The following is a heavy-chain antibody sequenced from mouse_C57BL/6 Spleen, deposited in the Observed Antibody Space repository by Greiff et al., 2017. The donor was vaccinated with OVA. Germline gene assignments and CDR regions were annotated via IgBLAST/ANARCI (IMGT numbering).Heavy chain of an antibody. CDR1: GFTFSSYA. CDR3: ARGRGDSNYYFDY. Sequence: EVMLVESGGGLVKPGGSLKLSCAASGFTFSSYAMSWVRQTPEKRLEWVATISDGGSYTYYPDNVKGRFTISRDNAKNNLYLQMSHLKSEDTAMYYCARGRGDSNYYFDYWGQGTTLTVSS. J-gene: IGHJ2*01. D-gene: IGHD2-5*01. CDR2: ISDGGSYT. V-gene: IGHV5-4*03.